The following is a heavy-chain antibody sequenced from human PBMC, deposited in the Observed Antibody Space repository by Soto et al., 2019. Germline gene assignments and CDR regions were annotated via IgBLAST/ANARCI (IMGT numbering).Heavy chain of an antibody. CDR3: ARDRRVGWFDP. Sequence: KPSETLSLTCTVSGGSISSGGYYWSWIRQHPGKGLEWIGYIYYSGSTYYNPSLKSRVTISVDTSKNQFSLKLSSVTAADTAVYYCARDRRVGWFDPWGQGTLVTVSS. CDR1: GGSISSGGYY. CDR2: IYYSGST. D-gene: IGHD2-15*01. V-gene: IGHV4-31*03. J-gene: IGHJ5*02.